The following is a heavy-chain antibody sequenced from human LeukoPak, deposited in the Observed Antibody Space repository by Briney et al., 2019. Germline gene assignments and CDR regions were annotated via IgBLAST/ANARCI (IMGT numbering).Heavy chain of an antibody. CDR1: GFTFSTYD. V-gene: IGHV3-23*01. D-gene: IGHD6-19*01. J-gene: IGHJ3*02. CDR2: ISGSGDST. CDR3: AKDPAVGAFDI. Sequence: GGSLRLSCAASGFTFSTYDVSWVRQAPGRGLEWISSISGSGDSTYYADSVKGRFTISRDNSKNTLYLQMNSLRAEDTAVYYCAKDPAVGAFDIWGQGTMVTVSS.